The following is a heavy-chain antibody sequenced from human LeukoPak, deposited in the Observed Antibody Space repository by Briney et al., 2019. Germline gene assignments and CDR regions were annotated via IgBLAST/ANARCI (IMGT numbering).Heavy chain of an antibody. CDR3: ARQTAGLNWFDP. CDR1: GYTFTNYG. CDR2: IIPIFGTT. V-gene: IGHV1-69*13. D-gene: IGHD6-13*01. J-gene: IGHJ5*02. Sequence: ASVKVSCKASGYTFTNYGISWVRQAPGQGLEWMGGIIPIFGTTNYAQEFQGRVTITADESTSTAYMELSSLRSEDTAVYYCARQTAGLNWFDPWGQGTLVTVSS.